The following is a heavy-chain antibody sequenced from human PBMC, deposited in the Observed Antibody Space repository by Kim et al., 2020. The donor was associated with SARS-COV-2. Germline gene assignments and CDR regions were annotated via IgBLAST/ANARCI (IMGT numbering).Heavy chain of an antibody. D-gene: IGHD3-10*01. CDR2: IYYSGST. CDR1: GGSISSYY. CDR3: ARKAFGDRTFDY. Sequence: SETLSLTCTVSGGSISSYYWSWIRQPPGKGLEWIGYIYYSGSTNYNPSLKSRVTISVDTSKNQFSLKLSSVTAADTAVYYCARKAFGDRTFDYWGQGTLVTVSS. V-gene: IGHV4-59*01. J-gene: IGHJ4*02.